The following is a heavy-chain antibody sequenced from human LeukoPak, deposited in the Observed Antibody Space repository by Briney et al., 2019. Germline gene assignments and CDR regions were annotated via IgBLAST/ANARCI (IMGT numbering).Heavy chain of an antibody. Sequence: SETLSLTCTVSGGSISSYYWSWIRQPPGKGLEWIGYIYYSGSTNYNPSLMSRVTISVDTAKNQFSLKVSSVTAADTAVYYCARRPPLQGPTPGSGAFDIWGQGTMVTVSS. D-gene: IGHD1-26*01. J-gene: IGHJ3*02. CDR3: ARRPPLQGPTPGSGAFDI. CDR2: IYYSGST. V-gene: IGHV4-59*08. CDR1: GGSISSYY.